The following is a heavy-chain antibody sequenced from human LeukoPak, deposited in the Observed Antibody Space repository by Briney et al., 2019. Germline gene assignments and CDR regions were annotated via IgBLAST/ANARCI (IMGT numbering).Heavy chain of an antibody. CDR2: INYSGST. CDR1: GGAISSDSYY. V-gene: IGHV4-39*01. CDR3: ARLSDF. J-gene: IGHJ4*02. Sequence: SETLSLTCSVSGGAISSDSYYWGWIRQPPGKVLEWIASINYSGSTSDNPSRNSHATITVDTSKTQFSLRLSSVTAADTAVYYCARLSDFWGQGILVTVSS.